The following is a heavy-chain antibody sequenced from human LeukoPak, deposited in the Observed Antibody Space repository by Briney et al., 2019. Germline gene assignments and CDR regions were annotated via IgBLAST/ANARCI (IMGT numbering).Heavy chain of an antibody. D-gene: IGHD5-12*01. V-gene: IGHV1-2*02. CDR2: INPNSGGT. CDR1: GYTFTGYY. Sequence: ASVKVSCKASGYTFTGYYMHWVRQAPGQGLEWMGWINPNSGGTNYAQKFQGRVTMTMDTSISTVYMELSRLRSDDTAVYYCARGIVATIRWGVYYYYMDVWGKGTTVTVSS. J-gene: IGHJ6*03. CDR3: ARGIVATIRWGVYYYYMDV.